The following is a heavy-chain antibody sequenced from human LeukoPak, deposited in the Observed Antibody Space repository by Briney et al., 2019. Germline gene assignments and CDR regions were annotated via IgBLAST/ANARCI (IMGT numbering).Heavy chain of an antibody. CDR3: ARVLWFGELSYYYMDV. CDR1: GGTFSSYA. Sequence: SVKVSCKASGGTFSSYATSWVRQAPGQGLEWMGGIIPIFGTANYAQKFQGRVTITTDESTSTAYMELSSLRSEDTAVYYCARVLWFGELSYYYMDVWGKGTTVTVSS. J-gene: IGHJ6*03. CDR2: IIPIFGTA. D-gene: IGHD3-10*01. V-gene: IGHV1-69*05.